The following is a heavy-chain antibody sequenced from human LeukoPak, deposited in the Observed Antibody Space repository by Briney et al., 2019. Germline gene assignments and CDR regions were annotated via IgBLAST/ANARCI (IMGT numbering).Heavy chain of an antibody. CDR3: AKNGYNSGWYDS. V-gene: IGHV3-23*01. Sequence: GGSLRLSCAASGFTFSSYDMSCGREAPGKGLGWVSRISASGYTTYYADSVKGRFTLSRDNSKNTLYLQMNSLRAEDTALYYCAKNGYNSGWYDSWGQGILVTVSS. CDR2: ISASGYTT. CDR1: GFTFSSYD. D-gene: IGHD6-25*01. J-gene: IGHJ5*01.